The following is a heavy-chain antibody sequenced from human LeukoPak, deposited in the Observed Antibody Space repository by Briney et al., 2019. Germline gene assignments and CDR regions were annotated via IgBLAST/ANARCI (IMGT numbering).Heavy chain of an antibody. D-gene: IGHD3-22*01. Sequence: SETLSLTCTVSGGSISSDNYYWSWIRQPARKGLEWIGRIYTSGSTKYNPSLKSRVTMSVDTSKNQFSLKLSSVTAADTAVYYCARVQRRYDSSGYYYDHYYYYYMDVWGKGATVTVSS. CDR1: GGSISSDNYY. J-gene: IGHJ6*03. V-gene: IGHV4-61*02. CDR3: ARVQRRYDSSGYYYDHYYYYYMDV. CDR2: IYTSGST.